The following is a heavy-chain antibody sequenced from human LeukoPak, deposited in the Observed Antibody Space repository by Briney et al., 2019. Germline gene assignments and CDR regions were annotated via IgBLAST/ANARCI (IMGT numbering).Heavy chain of an antibody. J-gene: IGHJ4*02. CDR3: AHRPMITFGGVIVDPTLNPLMGFDY. D-gene: IGHD3-16*02. V-gene: IGHV2-5*01. CDR1: GFSLSTSGVG. Sequence: SGPTLVKPTQTLTLTCTFSGFSLSTSGVGVGWIRQPPGKALEWLALTYWNDDKGYSPSLKSRLTITKDTSKNQVVLTMTNMDPVDTATYYCAHRPMITFGGVIVDPTLNPLMGFDYWGQGTLVTVSS. CDR2: TYWNDDK.